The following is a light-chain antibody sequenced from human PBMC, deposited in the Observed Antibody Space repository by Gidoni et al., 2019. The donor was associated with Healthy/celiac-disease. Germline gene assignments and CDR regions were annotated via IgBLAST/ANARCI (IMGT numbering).Light chain of an antibody. CDR2: WAS. CDR1: QSVLYSSNNKNY. J-gene: IGKJ4*01. V-gene: IGKV4-1*01. Sequence: DIVMTQSPDALSVSLGERATINCKSSQSVLYSSNNKNYLAWYQQKPGQPPKLLIYWASTRESGVPDRFRVSGSGTDFTLTISSLQAEDVAVYYCQQYYRTPPTFGGGTKVEIK. CDR3: QQYYRTPPT.